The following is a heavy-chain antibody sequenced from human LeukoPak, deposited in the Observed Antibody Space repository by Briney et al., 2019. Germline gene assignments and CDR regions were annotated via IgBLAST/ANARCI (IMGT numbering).Heavy chain of an antibody. J-gene: IGHJ3*02. D-gene: IGHD4-17*01. V-gene: IGHV4-61*02. CDR3: ARDTTVTKDAFDI. CDR2: IYNSGST. Sequence: SQTLSLTCTVSGGSISSGTYYWSWIRKPPGKGLEWIGRIYNSGSTKYNPSLKSRVAMSVDTSKNQFSLKLRSVTAADTAVYYCARDTTVTKDAFDIWGQGTMVTVSS. CDR1: GGSISSGTYY.